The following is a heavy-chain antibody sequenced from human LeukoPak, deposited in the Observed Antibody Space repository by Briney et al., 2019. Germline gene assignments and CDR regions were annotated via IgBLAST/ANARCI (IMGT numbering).Heavy chain of an antibody. CDR1: GDSVSSNSAA. V-gene: IGHV6-1*01. D-gene: IGHD1-26*01. CDR2: TYYRSKWYN. CDR3: ARDGWELLGSPFDY. Sequence: SQTLSLTCAISGDSVSSNSAAWNWIRQSPSRGLEWRGRTYYRSKWYNDYAVSVKSRITINPDTSKNQFSLQLNSVTLEDTAVYYCARDGWELLGSPFDYWGQGTLVTVSS. J-gene: IGHJ4*02.